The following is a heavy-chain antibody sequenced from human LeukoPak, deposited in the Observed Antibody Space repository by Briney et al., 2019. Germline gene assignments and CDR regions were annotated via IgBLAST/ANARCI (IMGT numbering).Heavy chain of an antibody. V-gene: IGHV1-8*01. CDR1: GYTFTSYD. CDR2: MNPNSGNT. D-gene: IGHD3-3*01. J-gene: IGHJ5*02. Sequence: WASVKVSCKASGYTFTSYDINWVRQATGQGLEWMGWMNPNSGNTGYAQKFQGRVTMTRNTSISTAYMELSSLRSEDTAVYYCARGKRITIFGEVILRPKTYNWFDPWGQGTLVTVSS. CDR3: ARGKRITIFGEVILRPKTYNWFDP.